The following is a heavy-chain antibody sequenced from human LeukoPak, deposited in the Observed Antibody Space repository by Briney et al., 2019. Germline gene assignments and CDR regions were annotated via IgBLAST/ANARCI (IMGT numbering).Heavy chain of an antibody. CDR3: ARGDTYYYDSSGPPPFGY. Sequence: AASVKVSCKASGYTFINYDINWVRQATGQGLEWMGWMTPKSGDTGYAQKFQGRVTITRDTSASTAYMELSSLRSEDTAVYYCARGDTYYYDSSGPPPFGYWGQGTLVTVSS. V-gene: IGHV1-8*01. D-gene: IGHD3-22*01. J-gene: IGHJ4*02. CDR2: MTPKSGDT. CDR1: GYTFINYD.